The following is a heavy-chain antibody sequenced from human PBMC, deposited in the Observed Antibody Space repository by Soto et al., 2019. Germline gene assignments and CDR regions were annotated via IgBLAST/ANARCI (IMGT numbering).Heavy chain of an antibody. Sequence: SVKVSCKASGFTFTSSAVQWVRQARGQRLEWIGWIVVGSGNTNYAQKFQERVTITRDMSTSTAYMELSSLRSEDTAVYYCAALATTRTQLRDAFDIRGQGTMGTRSS. D-gene: IGHD4-17*01. CDR3: AALATTRTQLRDAFDI. CDR2: IVVGSGNT. CDR1: GFTFTSSA. J-gene: IGHJ3*02. V-gene: IGHV1-58*01.